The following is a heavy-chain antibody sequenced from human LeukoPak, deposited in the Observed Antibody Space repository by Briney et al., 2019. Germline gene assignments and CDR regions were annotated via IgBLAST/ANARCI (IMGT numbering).Heavy chain of an antibody. V-gene: IGHV4-4*02. CDR2: IYHSGST. D-gene: IGHD3-3*01. Sequence: SGTLSLTCAVSGGSISSSNWWNWVRQPPGKGLEWIGEIYHSGSTYYNPSLKSRVTISVDTSKNQFSLKLSSVTAADTAVYYCASSDFAAFDYWGQGTLVTVSS. CDR3: ASSDFAAFDY. J-gene: IGHJ4*02. CDR1: GGSISSSNW.